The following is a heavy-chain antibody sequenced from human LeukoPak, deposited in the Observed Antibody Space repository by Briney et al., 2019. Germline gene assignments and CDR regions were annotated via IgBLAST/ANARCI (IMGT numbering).Heavy chain of an antibody. CDR3: ARDSGIAVDY. V-gene: IGHV4-59*01. J-gene: IGHJ4*02. CDR2: IYYSGST. Sequence: PSETLSLTCTVSGGSISSYYWSWIRQPPGKGLEWIGYIYYSGSTNYNPSLKSRVTISVDTSKNQFSLKLNSVTAADTAVYYCARDSGIAVDYWGQGTLVTVSS. CDR1: GGSISSYY. D-gene: IGHD6-19*01.